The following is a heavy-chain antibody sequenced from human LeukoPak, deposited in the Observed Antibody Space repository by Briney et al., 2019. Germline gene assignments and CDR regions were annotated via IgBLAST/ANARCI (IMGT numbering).Heavy chain of an antibody. CDR1: GFTFSNYA. CDR2: ISGRGDTT. Sequence: GGSLRLSCAASGFTFSNYAMNWVRQAPGKGLEWVSGISGRGDTTYYADSVKGRFTISRDNSKNTVYLQMNSLRAEDTAVFYCAKDERFGPYYESSGYGALDIWGQGTMVTVSS. D-gene: IGHD3-22*01. J-gene: IGHJ3*02. CDR3: AKDERFGPYYESSGYGALDI. V-gene: IGHV3-23*01.